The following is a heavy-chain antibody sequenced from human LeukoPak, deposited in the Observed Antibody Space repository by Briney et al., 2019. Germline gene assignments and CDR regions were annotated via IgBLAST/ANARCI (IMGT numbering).Heavy chain of an antibody. V-gene: IGHV3-48*03. D-gene: IGHD6-19*01. J-gene: IGHJ4*02. CDR1: GFTFSSYG. CDR2: ISRSGATI. Sequence: GGTLRLSCAASGFTFSSYGMNWVRQAPGPGPEWISYISRSGATIYYADSVKGRFTISRDNAKNSLYPQMNSLRAEDTAVYYCARIAVAEGDFDYWGQGTLVTVSS. CDR3: ARIAVAEGDFDY.